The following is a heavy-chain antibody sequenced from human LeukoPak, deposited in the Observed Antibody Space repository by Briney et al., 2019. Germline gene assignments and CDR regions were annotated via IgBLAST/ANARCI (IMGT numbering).Heavy chain of an antibody. Sequence: GGSLRPSCAASGFSFSSYAMSWVRQAPGKGLEWVSAITDSGGSTYHADSVKGRFTISRDNSKNTLFLQMNSLRVEDTAVYYCAKGSSSSRPYYFDYWGQGTLVTVSS. J-gene: IGHJ4*02. CDR2: ITDSGGST. V-gene: IGHV3-23*01. CDR1: GFSFSSYA. CDR3: AKGSSSSRPYYFDY. D-gene: IGHD6-6*01.